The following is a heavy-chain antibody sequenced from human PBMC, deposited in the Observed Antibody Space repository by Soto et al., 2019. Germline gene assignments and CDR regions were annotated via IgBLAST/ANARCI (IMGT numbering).Heavy chain of an antibody. D-gene: IGHD2-15*01. CDR3: ARGRCSGGSCYAWLDP. CDR2: INHSGST. V-gene: IGHV4-34*01. J-gene: IGHJ5*02. CDR1: GGSFSGYY. Sequence: SETLSLTCAVYGGSFSGYYWSWIRQPPGKGLEWIGEINHSGSTNYNPSLKSRVTISVDTSKNQFSLKLSSVTAADTAVYYCARGRCSGGSCYAWLDPWGKGTPLTVSS.